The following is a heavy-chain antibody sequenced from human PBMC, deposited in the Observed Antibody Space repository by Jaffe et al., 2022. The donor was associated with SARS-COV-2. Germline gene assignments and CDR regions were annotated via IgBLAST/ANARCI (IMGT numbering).Heavy chain of an antibody. D-gene: IGHD2-2*01. J-gene: IGHJ4*02. CDR1: GFTFSSYA. CDR3: ARSYCSSTSCYADY. Sequence: QVQLVESGGGVVQPGRSLRLSCAASGFTFSSYAMHWVRQAPGKGLEWVAVISYDGSNKYYADSVKGRFTISRDNSKNTLYLQMNSLRAEDTAVYYCARSYCSSTSCYADYWGQGTLVTVSS. V-gene: IGHV3-30*04. CDR2: ISYDGSNK.